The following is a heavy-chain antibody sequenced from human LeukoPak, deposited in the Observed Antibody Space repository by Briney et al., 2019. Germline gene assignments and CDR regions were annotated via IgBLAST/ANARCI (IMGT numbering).Heavy chain of an antibody. Sequence: PSETLSLTCTVSGGSISSSSYYRGWVRQPPGEGPERIGTIYYSGTTYYNPSLKSRVTVSVDTSKNQFSLRLSSVTAADTAVYFCARYVVTRGYSFDYWGQGTLVTVSS. CDR2: IYYSGTT. CDR1: GGSISSSSYY. CDR3: ARYVVTRGYSFDY. V-gene: IGHV4-39*01. J-gene: IGHJ4*02. D-gene: IGHD4-23*01.